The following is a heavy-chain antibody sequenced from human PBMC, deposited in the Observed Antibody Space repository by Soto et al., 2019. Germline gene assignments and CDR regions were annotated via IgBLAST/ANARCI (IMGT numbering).Heavy chain of an antibody. Sequence: GGSLRLSCSASGFTFSSHDMHWVRQVPGRGLEYASAISSNGGRTYYADSVKGRFTISRDNSKNTLYLQMSSLRAEDTAVYYCVQDISHAHSGGDYYGFVIWGRGTLVSVS. CDR3: VQDISHAHSGGDYYGFVI. CDR1: GFTFSSHD. CDR2: ISSNGGRT. V-gene: IGHV3-64D*08. D-gene: IGHD2-21*02. J-gene: IGHJ3*02.